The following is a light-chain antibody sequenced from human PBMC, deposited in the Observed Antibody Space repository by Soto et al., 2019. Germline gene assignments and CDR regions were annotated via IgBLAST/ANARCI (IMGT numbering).Light chain of an antibody. CDR3: QQYDNYPLT. V-gene: IGKV1-5*01. Sequence: DIQVTQSPSTLSASVGDRVTISCRASQSISGWLAWYQQKPGKAPKFLIYDPSSLENGVPSRFSGTGSGTDFTLTISGLQPDDFATYYCQQYDNYPLTFGGGTKVDIK. CDR1: QSISGW. J-gene: IGKJ4*01. CDR2: DPS.